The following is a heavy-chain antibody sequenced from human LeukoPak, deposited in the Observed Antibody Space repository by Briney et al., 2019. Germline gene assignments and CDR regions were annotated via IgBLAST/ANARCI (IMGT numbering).Heavy chain of an antibody. D-gene: IGHD2-21*02. CDR3: ARFVVVTATKYYFDY. J-gene: IGHJ4*02. CDR1: GFSFDDYG. Sequence: PGGSLRLSCTASGFSFDDYGMSWVRQAPGKVLEWVSGINWNGGSTGYADSVKGRFTISRDNAKNSLYLQMNSLRAEDTALYYCARFVVVTATKYYFDYWGQGTLVTVSS. CDR2: INWNGGST. V-gene: IGHV3-20*04.